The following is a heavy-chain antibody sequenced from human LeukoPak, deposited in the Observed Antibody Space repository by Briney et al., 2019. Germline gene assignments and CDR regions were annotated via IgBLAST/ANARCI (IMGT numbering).Heavy chain of an antibody. D-gene: IGHD3-10*01. CDR1: GGSISSGDYY. V-gene: IGHV4-31*03. J-gene: IGHJ4*02. CDR2: IYYSGST. CDR3: ARGYYGSGSYLY. Sequence: SETLSLTCTVSGGSISSGDYYWSWIRQHPGKGLEWIGYIYYSGSTYSNPSLKSRVTISVDTSQNQFSLKLNSVTAADTAVYYCARGYYGSGSYLYWGQGTLVTVSS.